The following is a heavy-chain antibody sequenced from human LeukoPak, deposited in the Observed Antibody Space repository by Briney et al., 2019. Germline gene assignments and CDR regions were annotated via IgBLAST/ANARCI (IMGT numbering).Heavy chain of an antibody. CDR2: SRDKAKSYST. Sequence: GGSLRLSCAASGFIFSDHYMDWVRQAPGKGLEWLARSRDKAKSYSTEHAASVKGRFTISRDNSKNSLYLQMNSLKTEDTAVYYCARRSNSYYTFDYWGQGTLVTASS. J-gene: IGHJ4*02. CDR1: GFIFSDHY. D-gene: IGHD1-26*01. CDR3: ARRSNSYYTFDY. V-gene: IGHV3-72*01.